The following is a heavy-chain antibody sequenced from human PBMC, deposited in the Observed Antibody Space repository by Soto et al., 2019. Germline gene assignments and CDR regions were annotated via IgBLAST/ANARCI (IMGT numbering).Heavy chain of an antibody. Sequence: GSLRLSCAASGFTFSSYSMNWVRQAPGKGLEWVSSISSSSSYIYYADSVKGRFTISRDNAKNSLYLQMNSLRAEDTAVYYCARANRRGIAAAGTFFYGMDVWGQGTTVTVSS. CDR2: ISSSSSYI. CDR1: GFTFSSYS. CDR3: ARANRRGIAAAGTFFYGMDV. V-gene: IGHV3-21*01. D-gene: IGHD6-13*01. J-gene: IGHJ6*02.